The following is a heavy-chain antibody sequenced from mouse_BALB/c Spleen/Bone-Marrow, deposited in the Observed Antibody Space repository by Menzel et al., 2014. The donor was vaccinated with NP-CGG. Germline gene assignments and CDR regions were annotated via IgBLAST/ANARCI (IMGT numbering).Heavy chain of an antibody. CDR1: GFTFTDYY. Sequence: EVKVVESGGGLVQPGGSLRLSCETSGFTFTDYYMGWVSQPPGKALEWLGFISNKANGYTTEYSASVKGLLTISRDNSQSILYLQMNILRTEDSATYYCARYRNYYIHWYVDVWGAGTTVTVSS. J-gene: IGHJ1*01. CDR2: ISNKANGYTT. D-gene: IGHD2-12*01. CDR3: ARYRNYYIHWYVDV. V-gene: IGHV7-3*02.